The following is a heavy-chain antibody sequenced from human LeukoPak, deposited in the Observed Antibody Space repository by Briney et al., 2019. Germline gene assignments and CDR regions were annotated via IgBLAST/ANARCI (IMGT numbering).Heavy chain of an antibody. J-gene: IGHJ4*02. Sequence: PGGSLRLSCVSSGFTFRSYWMSWVRQAPGKGLEWVSAISNNGGYTYYADSVQGRFTISRDNSKSTLCLQMNSLRAEDTAVYYCAKQLGYCSDGSCYFPYWGQGTLVTVSS. V-gene: IGHV3-23*01. CDR2: ISNNGGYT. CDR1: GFTFRSYW. D-gene: IGHD2-15*01. CDR3: AKQLGYCSDGSCYFPY.